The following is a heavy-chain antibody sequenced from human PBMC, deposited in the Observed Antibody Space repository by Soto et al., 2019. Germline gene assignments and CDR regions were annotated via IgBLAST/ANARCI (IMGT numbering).Heavy chain of an antibody. J-gene: IGHJ6*02. CDR1: GFTFSSYG. Sequence: PGGSLRLSCAASGFTFSSYGMHWVRQAPGKGLEWVAVISYDGSNKYYADSVKGRFTISRDNSKNTLYLQMNSLRAGDTAVYYCAKDMVGKAAMTYGMDVWGQGTTVTVSS. D-gene: IGHD2-2*01. CDR3: AKDMVGKAAMTYGMDV. V-gene: IGHV3-30*18. CDR2: ISYDGSNK.